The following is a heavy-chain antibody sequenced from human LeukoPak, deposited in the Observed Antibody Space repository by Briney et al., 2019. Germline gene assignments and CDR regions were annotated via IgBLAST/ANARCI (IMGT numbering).Heavy chain of an antibody. CDR3: ARAQAWDASDPNWFDP. J-gene: IGHJ5*02. V-gene: IGHV1-46*01. CDR1: GYTFTSYY. CDR2: INPSGGST. Sequence: ASVKVSCKASGYTFTSYYMHRVRQAPGQGLEWMGIINPSGGSTSYAQKFQGRFTMIRDTSTSTVYMELSSLRSEDTAVYYCARAQAWDASDPNWFDPWGQGSLVIVSS. D-gene: IGHD1-26*01.